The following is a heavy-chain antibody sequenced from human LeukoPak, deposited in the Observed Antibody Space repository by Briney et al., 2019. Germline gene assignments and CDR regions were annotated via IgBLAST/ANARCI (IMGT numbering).Heavy chain of an antibody. CDR2: IYPGDSDT. CDR3: ERWVVMPSTYFDY. J-gene: IGHJ4*02. CDR1: GYSFTSYW. Sequence: GESLKISCKGSGYSFTSYWIGWVRQMPGKGLEWMGIIYPGDSDTRYSPSFQGQVTISADKSISTAYLQWSSLKASDTAMYYCERWVVMPSTYFDYWGQGTLVTVSS. V-gene: IGHV5-51*01. D-gene: IGHD3-22*01.